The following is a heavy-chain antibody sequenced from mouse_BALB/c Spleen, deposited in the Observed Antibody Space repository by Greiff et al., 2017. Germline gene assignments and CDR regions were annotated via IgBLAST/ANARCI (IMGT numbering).Heavy chain of an antibody. CDR2: ISSGGGST. J-gene: IGHJ4*01. D-gene: IGHD3-2*01. CDR1: GFAFSSYD. CDR3: ARQDSSGFAMDY. V-gene: IGHV5-12-1*01. Sequence: DVKLVESGGGLVKPGGSLKLSCAASGFAFSSYDMSWVRQTPEKRLEWVAYISSGGGSTYYPDTVKGRFTISRDNAKNTLYLQMSSLKSEDTAMYYCARQDSSGFAMDYWGQGTSVTVSS.